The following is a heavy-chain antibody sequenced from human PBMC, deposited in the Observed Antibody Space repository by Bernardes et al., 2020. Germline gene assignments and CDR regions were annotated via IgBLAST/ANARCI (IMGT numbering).Heavy chain of an antibody. J-gene: IGHJ4*02. D-gene: IGHD3-3*01. V-gene: IGHV4-39*01. CDR2: IYYSGST. Sequence: SESLSLTCTVSGGSISSSSYYWGWIRQPPGKGLEWIGSIYYSGSTYYNPSLKSRVTISVDTSKNQFSLKLSSVTAADTAVYYCASTPHYDFWSGSRSYFDYWGQGTLVTVSS. CDR1: GGSISSSSYY. CDR3: ASTPHYDFWSGSRSYFDY.